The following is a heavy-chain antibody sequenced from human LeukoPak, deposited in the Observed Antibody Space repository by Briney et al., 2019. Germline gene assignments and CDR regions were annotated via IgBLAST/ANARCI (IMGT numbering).Heavy chain of an antibody. Sequence: GSLRLSCAASGFTFSDYYMSWIRQPPGKGLEWIGYIYYSGSTNYNPSLKSRVTISVDTSKNQFSLKLSSVTAADTAVYYCARINAAGMSGYRWFDPWGQGTLVTVSS. V-gene: IGHV4-59*01. D-gene: IGHD6-13*01. CDR2: IYYSGST. J-gene: IGHJ5*02. CDR1: GFTFSDYY. CDR3: ARINAAGMSGYRWFDP.